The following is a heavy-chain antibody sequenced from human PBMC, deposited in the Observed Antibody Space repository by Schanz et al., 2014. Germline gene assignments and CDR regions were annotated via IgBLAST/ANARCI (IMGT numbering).Heavy chain of an antibody. V-gene: IGHV3-7*04. CDR3: ARDTSYDMDV. Sequence: EVQLVESGGGLVQPGGSLRLSCAASGFTFSSYWMSWVRQAPGKGLEWVANIKQHGNEKYYVDSVKGRFTISRDNAKISLYVQMNSLRGEDTAVYYCARDTSYDMDVWGQGTTVTVSS. CDR1: GFTFSSYW. CDR2: IKQHGNEK. J-gene: IGHJ6*02.